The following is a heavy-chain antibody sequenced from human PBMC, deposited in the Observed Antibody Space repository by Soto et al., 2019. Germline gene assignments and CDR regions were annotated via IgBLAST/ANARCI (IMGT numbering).Heavy chain of an antibody. Sequence: QVQLVQSGADVKKPGASVKVSCKASGYTFSDYGVSWVRQAPGQGLEWMGWISSKNGNTNFAQKFRGRVTMTTDTFMSTGSMESRSLRPYDTAVCYCAREPPQMSPDYWGQGTLVTFS. CDR1: GYTFSDYG. CDR2: ISSKNGNT. J-gene: IGHJ4*02. V-gene: IGHV1-18*01. CDR3: AREPPQMSPDY.